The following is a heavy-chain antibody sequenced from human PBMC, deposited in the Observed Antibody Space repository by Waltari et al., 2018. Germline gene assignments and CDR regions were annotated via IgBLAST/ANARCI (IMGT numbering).Heavy chain of an antibody. CDR2: ILYYENKK. D-gene: IGHD3-10*01. Sequence: QVHLVESGGGVVQPGRSLRLSCAASGFTFSSYGMHWVRQAPGRGLEWVAFILYYENKKYYVDSVKGRFTISRDNSKNTLYLQMNSLRAEDTAVYYCAKVWGDYYGSGSGYGMDVWGQGITVIVS. CDR3: AKVWGDYYGSGSGYGMDV. CDR1: GFTFSSYG. J-gene: IGHJ6*02. V-gene: IGHV3-30*18.